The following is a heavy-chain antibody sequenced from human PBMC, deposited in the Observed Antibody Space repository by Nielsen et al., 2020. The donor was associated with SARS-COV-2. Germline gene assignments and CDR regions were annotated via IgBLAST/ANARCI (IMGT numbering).Heavy chain of an antibody. V-gene: IGHV3-23*01. CDR1: GFTFSSYA. Sequence: GESLKISCAASGFTFSSYAMGWVRQAPGKGLEWVSAISGSGGSTYYADSVKGRFTISRDNAKNSLYLQMNSLRAEDTAVYYCARDQYYGSGSYYKNPYYYYYYGMDVWGQGTTVTVSS. D-gene: IGHD3-10*01. CDR2: ISGSGGST. J-gene: IGHJ6*02. CDR3: ARDQYYGSGSYYKNPYYYYYYGMDV.